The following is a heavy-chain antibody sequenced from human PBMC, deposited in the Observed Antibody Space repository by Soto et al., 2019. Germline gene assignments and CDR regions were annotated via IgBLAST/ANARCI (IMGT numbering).Heavy chain of an antibody. CDR3: ARVAEMGRVTNGFYYYMDV. D-gene: IGHD2-21*02. Sequence: QVQLVQSEAEVRKPGSSVNVSCKASGGTFSNHSISWVRQAPGQGPEWMGRIIPILNIANYAQKFEGRVTITADKSTRTAYMELSSLRSDDTAVYYCARVAEMGRVTNGFYYYMDVWGKGTTVTVSS. CDR2: IIPILNIA. V-gene: IGHV1-69*02. J-gene: IGHJ6*03. CDR1: GGTFSNHS.